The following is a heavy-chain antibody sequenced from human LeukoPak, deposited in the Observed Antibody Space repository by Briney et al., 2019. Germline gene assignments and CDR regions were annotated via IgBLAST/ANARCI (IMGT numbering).Heavy chain of an antibody. CDR3: ARGSGGSREYSFDY. D-gene: IGHD2-15*01. Sequence: SGTLSLTCTVSGGSISSYYWSWIRQPPGKGLEWIGYIYYSGSTNYNPSLKSRVTISVDTSKNQFSLKLSSVTAADTAVYYCARGSGGSREYSFDYWGQGTLVTVSS. J-gene: IGHJ4*02. CDR2: IYYSGST. V-gene: IGHV4-59*01. CDR1: GGSISSYY.